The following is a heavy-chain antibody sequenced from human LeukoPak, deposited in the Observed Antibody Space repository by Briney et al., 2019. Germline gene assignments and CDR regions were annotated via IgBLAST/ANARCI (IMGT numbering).Heavy chain of an antibody. J-gene: IGHJ6*03. CDR1: GFTFSSYS. D-gene: IGHD3-22*01. V-gene: IGHV3-48*01. CDR2: ISSSSSTI. CDR3: ARFPDSSGYYSSYYYYYMDV. Sequence: GGSLRLSCAASGFTFSSYSMNWVRQAPGKGLEWVSYISSSSSTIYYADSVKGRFTISRDNAKNSLYLQMNSLRAEDTAVYYCARFPDSSGYYSSYYYYYMDVWGKGTTVTVSS.